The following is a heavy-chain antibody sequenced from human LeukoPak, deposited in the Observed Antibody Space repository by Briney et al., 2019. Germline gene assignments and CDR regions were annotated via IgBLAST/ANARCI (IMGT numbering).Heavy chain of an antibody. CDR1: GFTVSSNY. CDR3: ARVDNLGELSY. V-gene: IGHV4-59*02. D-gene: IGHD3-10*01. J-gene: IGHJ4*02. CDR2: IYYSGST. Sequence: PGGSLRLSCAASGFTVSSNYMSWIRQPPGKGLEWIGYIYYSGSTNYNPSLKSRVTISVDTSKNQFSLKLSSVTAADTAVYYCARVDNLGELSYWGQGTLVTVSS.